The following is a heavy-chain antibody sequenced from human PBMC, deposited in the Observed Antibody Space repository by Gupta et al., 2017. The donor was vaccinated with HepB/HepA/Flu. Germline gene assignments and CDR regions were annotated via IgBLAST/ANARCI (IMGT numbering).Heavy chain of an antibody. J-gene: IGHJ1*01. V-gene: IGHV4-34*01. CDR1: GGSFSGYY. Sequence: QVQLQQWGAGLLKPSETLSLTCAVYGGSFSGYYCIWIRQLPGKGLEWIGEINHSGSTNYNPSLKSRVTISVDTSKNQFSLKLSSVTAADTAVYYCARGSRVAAASRAGYFQHWGQGTLVTGSS. D-gene: IGHD6-13*01. CDR3: ARGSRVAAASRAGYFQH. CDR2: INHSGST.